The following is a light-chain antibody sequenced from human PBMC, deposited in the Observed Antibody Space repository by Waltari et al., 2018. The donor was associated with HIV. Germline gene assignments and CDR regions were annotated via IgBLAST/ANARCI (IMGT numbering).Light chain of an antibody. CDR2: WAS. V-gene: IGKV4-1*01. CDR1: QSVFYSSNNKNS. J-gene: IGKJ1*01. CDR3: QQYYSAPT. Sequence: DIVMTQSPDSLAVSLGERATINCKSSQSVFYSSNNKNSLAWYQHKPGQPPNLLIYWASTRESGVPDRFSGSGSVTDFTLTISSLQAEDVAVYYCQQYYSAPTFGQGTKVEIK.